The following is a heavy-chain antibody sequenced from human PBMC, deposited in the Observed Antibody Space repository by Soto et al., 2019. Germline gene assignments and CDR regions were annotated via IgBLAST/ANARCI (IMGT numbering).Heavy chain of an antibody. CDR1: GYTFTSSD. CDR3: ARGPTGLASYYMDV. CDR2: MNPNSGET. J-gene: IGHJ6*03. V-gene: IGHV1-8*02. Sequence: ASVKVSCKASGYTFTSSDINWVRQATGQGLEWMAWMNPNSGETSYAQNFQGRVTLTRDTSISTAYMEVSSLRSEDTAVYYCARGPTGLASYYMDVWGKGTTVTVSS.